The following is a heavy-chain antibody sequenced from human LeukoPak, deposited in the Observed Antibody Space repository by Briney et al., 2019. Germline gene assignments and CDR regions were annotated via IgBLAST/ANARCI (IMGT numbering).Heavy chain of an antibody. Sequence: ASVKVSCKASGYTFTGYYMHWVRQAPGQGLEWMGWINPNSGGTNYAQKFQGRVTMTRDTSIGTAYMELSRLRSDDTAVYYCARVGGVVIAHNWFNPWGQGTLVTVSS. CDR3: ARVGGVVIAHNWFNP. D-gene: IGHD2-21*01. CDR1: GYTFTGYY. CDR2: INPNSGGT. J-gene: IGHJ5*02. V-gene: IGHV1-2*02.